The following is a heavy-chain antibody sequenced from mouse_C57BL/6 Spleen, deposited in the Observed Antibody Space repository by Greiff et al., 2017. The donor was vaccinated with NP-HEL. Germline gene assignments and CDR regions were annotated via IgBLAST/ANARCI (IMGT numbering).Heavy chain of an antibody. CDR1: GYSITSGYY. V-gene: IGHV3-6*01. CDR3: ARERTNWDEYFDY. D-gene: IGHD4-1*01. J-gene: IGHJ2*01. Sequence: EVQLVESGPGLVKPSQSLSLTCSVTGYSITSGYYWNWIRQFPGNKLEWMGYISYDGSNNYNPSLKNRISITRDTSKNQFFLKLNSVTTEDTATYYCARERTNWDEYFDYWGQGTTLTVSS. CDR2: ISYDGSN.